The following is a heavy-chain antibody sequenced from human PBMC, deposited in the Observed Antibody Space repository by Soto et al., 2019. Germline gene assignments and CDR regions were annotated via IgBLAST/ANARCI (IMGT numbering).Heavy chain of an antibody. CDR1: GYSFTSYW. D-gene: IGHD3-3*01. V-gene: IGHV5-10-1*01. Sequence: PGESLKISCKGSGYSFTSYWISWVRQMPGKGLEWMGRIDPSDSYTNYSPSFQGHVTISADKSISTAYLQWSSLKASDTAMYYCASLGVFYDFWSGPYYFDYWGQGTLVTVSS. J-gene: IGHJ4*02. CDR3: ASLGVFYDFWSGPYYFDY. CDR2: IDPSDSYT.